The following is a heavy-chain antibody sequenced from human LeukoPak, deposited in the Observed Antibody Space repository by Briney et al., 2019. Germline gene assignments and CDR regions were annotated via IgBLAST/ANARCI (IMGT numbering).Heavy chain of an antibody. CDR1: GGSFSGFY. V-gene: IGHV4-34*01. CDR2: INHSGSS. CDR3: TRGGSSWYSFFGY. Sequence: PSETLSLTCAVYGGSFSGFYWSWIRQPPGKGLEWIGEINHSGSSNHNPSLKSRVTISLDTSKNQFSLKLSSVTAADTAVYYCTRGGSSWYSFFGYWGQGTLVTVSS. D-gene: IGHD6-13*01. J-gene: IGHJ4*02.